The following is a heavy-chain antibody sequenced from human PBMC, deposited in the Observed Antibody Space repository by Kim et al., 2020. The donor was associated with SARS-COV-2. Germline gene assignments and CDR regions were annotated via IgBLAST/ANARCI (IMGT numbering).Heavy chain of an antibody. CDR3: AIVHSWRALDY. Sequence: SETLSLTCTVSGGSIISSSYFWGWIRQPPGKGLEWIGSIYYSGNTYYNTSRKSRVIISIDTSKNQFSLELTSVTAADTAVYYCAIVHSWRALDYWGQGTLVTVSS. CDR2: IYYSGNT. CDR1: GGSIISSSYF. J-gene: IGHJ4*02. V-gene: IGHV4-39*07.